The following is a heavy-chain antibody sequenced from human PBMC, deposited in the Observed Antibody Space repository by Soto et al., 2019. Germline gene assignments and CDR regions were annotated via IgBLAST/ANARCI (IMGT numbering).Heavy chain of an antibody. J-gene: IGHJ5*02. V-gene: IGHV1-46*01. CDR2: INPHGGST. CDR3: ARSSGGNFGIIIEGTNWFAP. D-gene: IGHD1-26*01. CDR1: RDTFTSYY. Sequence: ASVKVSFKAPRDTFTSYYINCVRQAPGQGLEWMGVINPHGGSTAYAQKFKGRVTLTRDTSASTVYMEVSSLTSEDTAMYYCARSSGGNFGIIIEGTNWFAPWGQGTLVTVSS.